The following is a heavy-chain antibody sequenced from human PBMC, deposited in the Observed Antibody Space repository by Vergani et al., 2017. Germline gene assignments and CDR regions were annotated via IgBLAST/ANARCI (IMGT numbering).Heavy chain of an antibody. CDR1: GFIFDSNG. CDR2: INWNGDNT. J-gene: IGHJ4*02. D-gene: IGHD6-19*01. CDR3: AREASSGFYYYFDY. Sequence: EVKLVESGGGLVRPGGSLRLSCAGNGFIFDSNGMSWVRQVPGKGLEWVSGINWNGDNTGYADSVKGRFTISRDNAKNSLYLQMHSLRVEDTALYYCAREASSGFYYYFDYWGQGTLVTVSS. V-gene: IGHV3-20*04.